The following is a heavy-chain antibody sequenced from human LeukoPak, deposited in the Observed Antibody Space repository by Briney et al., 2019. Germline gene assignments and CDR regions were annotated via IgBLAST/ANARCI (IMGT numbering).Heavy chain of an antibody. CDR2: IPDDGRNK. CDR3: AKRPSDYGDYVTYFDY. V-gene: IGHV3-30*18. J-gene: IGHJ4*02. CDR1: GFSFISYG. D-gene: IGHD4-17*01. Sequence: GGSLRLSCAASGFSFISYGMHWVRQAPGKGLEWVGVIPDDGRNKKHADSVKGRFTISRDNSKDTLYLQMNSLRDGDTAVYYCAKRPSDYGDYVTYFDYWGQGTLVTVSS.